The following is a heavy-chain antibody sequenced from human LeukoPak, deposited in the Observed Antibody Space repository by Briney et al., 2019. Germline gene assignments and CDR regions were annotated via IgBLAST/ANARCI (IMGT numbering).Heavy chain of an antibody. V-gene: IGHV3-74*01. Sequence: GGSLRLSCAASGFTFSSYWMHWVRQAPGKGLVWVSRINSDGSSTSCADSVKGRFTISRDNAKNTLYLQMNSLRAEDTAVYYCARDPITIFGVALDYWGQGTLVTVSS. CDR3: ARDPITIFGVALDY. CDR1: GFTFSSYW. CDR2: INSDGSST. J-gene: IGHJ4*02. D-gene: IGHD3-3*01.